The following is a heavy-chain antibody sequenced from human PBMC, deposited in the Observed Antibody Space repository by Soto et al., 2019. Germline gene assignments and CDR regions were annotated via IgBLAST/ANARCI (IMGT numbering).Heavy chain of an antibody. CDR1: GFTFSSCA. CDR3: GKGRSYYYYYGVDV. D-gene: IGHD1-26*01. CDR2: IGGSGDDT. Sequence: GGSLRLSCAASGFTFSSCAMSWVRQAPGKGLEWVSGIGGSGDDTEYTDSVKGRFTISRDNSKNTLYLQMNSLRAEDTALYYCGKGRSYYYYYGVDVWGQGTTVTVSS. J-gene: IGHJ6*02. V-gene: IGHV3-23*01.